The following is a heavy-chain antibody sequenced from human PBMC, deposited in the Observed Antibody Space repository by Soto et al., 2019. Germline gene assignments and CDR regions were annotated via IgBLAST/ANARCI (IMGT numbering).Heavy chain of an antibody. CDR1: GFSLSTSGVG. J-gene: IGHJ3*02. CDR3: AHRPGGTSTVTTQVRGVRGAFDI. D-gene: IGHD3-10*01. Sequence: QITLKVSGPPLVKPTQTLTLTCTFSGFSLSTSGVGVGWIRQPPRQALEGLALIYWDDDNRYSPTLKSRLTITKDTSKNQVVLTMTIMDPVDTAKYYCAHRPGGTSTVTTQVRGVRGAFDIWGQGTMVTVSS. V-gene: IGHV2-5*02. CDR2: IYWDDDN.